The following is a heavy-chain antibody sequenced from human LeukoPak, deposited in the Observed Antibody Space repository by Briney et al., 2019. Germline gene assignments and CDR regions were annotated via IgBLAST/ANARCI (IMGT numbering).Heavy chain of an antibody. CDR1: GGSISSSSYY. CDR3: ARVNDFWSGYYPLTH. V-gene: IGHV4-39*07. CDR2: IYYSGST. J-gene: IGHJ4*02. Sequence: SETLSLTCTVSGGSISSSSYYWGWIRQPPGKGLEWIGSIYYSGSTYYNPSLKSQFTISVDTAKNQFSLQLSSVTAADTAVYYCARVNDFWSGYYPLTHWGQGTLVTVSS. D-gene: IGHD3-3*01.